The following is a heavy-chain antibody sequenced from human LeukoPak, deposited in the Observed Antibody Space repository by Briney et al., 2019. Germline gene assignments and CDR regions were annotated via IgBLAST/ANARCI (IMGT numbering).Heavy chain of an antibody. J-gene: IGHJ4*02. CDR3: AKGGSSWYWDRIDY. CDR2: ISGSGGST. D-gene: IGHD6-13*01. CDR1: GFTFSSYA. Sequence: GGSLRLSCAASGFTFSSYAMSWVRQAPGKGLEWVSAISGSGGSTYYADSVKGRFSISRDNSKNTLYLQMNSLRAEDTAVYYCAKGGSSWYWDRIDYWGQGTLVTVSS. V-gene: IGHV3-23*01.